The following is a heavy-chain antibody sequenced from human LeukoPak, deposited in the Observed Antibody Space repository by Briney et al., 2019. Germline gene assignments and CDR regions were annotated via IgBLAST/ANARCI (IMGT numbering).Heavy chain of an antibody. CDR3: ASGSSGYDP. Sequence: SETLSLTCTVSGGSISPFYWSWIRQPAGKGLEWIGRIHTSGTTIYNPSLKSRVTMSVDTSKNQFSLKLSSVTAADTAVYYCASGSSGYDPWGQGTLVTVSS. V-gene: IGHV4-4*07. CDR1: GGSISPFY. D-gene: IGHD5-12*01. CDR2: IHTSGTT. J-gene: IGHJ5*02.